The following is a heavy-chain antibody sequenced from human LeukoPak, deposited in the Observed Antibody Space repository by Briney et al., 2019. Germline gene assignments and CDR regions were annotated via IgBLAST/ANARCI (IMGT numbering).Heavy chain of an antibody. Sequence: SGGSLRLSCAASGFTFSSYGMHWVRQAPGKGLEWVAFIRYDGSNQYYADSVKGRFTISRDNSRNTLYLQLNNLRAEDTALYYCAKAYGTNGYYQLPIDFWGQGTLVTVSS. D-gene: IGHD3-22*01. CDR2: IRYDGSNQ. V-gene: IGHV3-30*02. CDR3: AKAYGTNGYYQLPIDF. CDR1: GFTFSSYG. J-gene: IGHJ4*02.